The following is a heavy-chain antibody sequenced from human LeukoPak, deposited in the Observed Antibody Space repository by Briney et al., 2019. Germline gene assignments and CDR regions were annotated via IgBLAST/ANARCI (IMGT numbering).Heavy chain of an antibody. D-gene: IGHD3-10*01. J-gene: IGHJ4*02. Sequence: PGGSLRLSCAASGFTFSSYSMNWVRQAPGKGLEWVSSISSSSSYIYYADSVKGRFTISRDNAKNSLYLQMNSLRAEDTAVYYCAREYGEQYYFDYWGQGTLVTVSS. CDR3: AREYGEQYYFDY. V-gene: IGHV3-21*01. CDR2: ISSSSSYI. CDR1: GFTFSSYS.